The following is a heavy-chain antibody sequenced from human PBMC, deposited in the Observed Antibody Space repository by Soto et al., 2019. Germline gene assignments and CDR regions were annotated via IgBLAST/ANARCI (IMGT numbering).Heavy chain of an antibody. J-gene: IGHJ6*03. D-gene: IGHD6-25*01. Sequence: EVQLAESGGGLAQPGGSLRLSCAASGFTLSGYAMGWVRQAPGEGLEYVSGISSNGVGTYYANSVQGRFTISRDNSKNTVYLQMGSLRPEDMAVYYCARRARPDFYSMDVWGKGTTGTVS. CDR1: GFTLSGYA. CDR3: ARRARPDFYSMDV. V-gene: IGHV3-64*01. CDR2: ISSNGVGT.